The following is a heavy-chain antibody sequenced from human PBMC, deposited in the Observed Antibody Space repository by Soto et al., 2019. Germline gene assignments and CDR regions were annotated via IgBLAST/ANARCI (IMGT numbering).Heavy chain of an antibody. J-gene: IGHJ4*02. CDR1: GGSISSSSYY. D-gene: IGHD5-18*01. V-gene: IGHV4-39*01. CDR2: IYYSGST. CDR3: ASLLKYSYAESSDY. Sequence: SETLSLTCTVSGGSISSSSYYWGWIRQPPGKGLEWIGSIYYSGSTYYNPSLKNRVTISVDTSKNQFSLKLSSVTAADTAVYYCASLLKYSYAESSDYWGQGTLVTVSS.